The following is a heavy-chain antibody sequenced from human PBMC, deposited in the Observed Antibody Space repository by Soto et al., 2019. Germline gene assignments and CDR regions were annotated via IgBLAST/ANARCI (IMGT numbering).Heavy chain of an antibody. J-gene: IGHJ3*02. CDR2: INPSGGST. Sequence: QVQLVQSGAEVKKPGASVKVSCKASGYTFTSYYMHWVRQAPGQGLAGMGVINPSGGSTSYAQELQGRVPLTRDTSTRTVYMHLRILRSEDTTLYYRAALTLPGDYYDVYDAGDIWGQGTMVTVSS. CDR1: GYTFTSYY. CDR3: AALTLPGDYYDVYDAGDI. V-gene: IGHV1-46*03. D-gene: IGHD2-21*01.